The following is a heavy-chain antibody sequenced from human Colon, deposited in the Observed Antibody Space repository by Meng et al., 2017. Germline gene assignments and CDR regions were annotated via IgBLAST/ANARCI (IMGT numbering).Heavy chain of an antibody. V-gene: IGHV3-11*01. CDR3: ARDHGTGLDH. D-gene: IGHD1-14*01. CDR1: GFTFRDYY. J-gene: IGHJ4*02. CDR2: ISSSGKII. Sequence: QVQVVASGGGLVKAGGSLRLACAASGFTFRDYYMTVIRQAPGKGLEWVSHISSSGKIIDYADSVKGRFTISRDNANNSLYLQMDSLTADDTAVYYCARDHGTGLDHWGQGALVTVSS.